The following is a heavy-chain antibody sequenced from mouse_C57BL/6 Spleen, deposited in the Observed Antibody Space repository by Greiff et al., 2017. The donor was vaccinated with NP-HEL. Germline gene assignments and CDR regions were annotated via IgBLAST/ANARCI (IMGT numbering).Heavy chain of an antibody. D-gene: IGHD6-2*01. CDR3: ARDSPTWGYAMDY. CDR1: GFTFSDYY. CDR2: INYDGSST. J-gene: IGHJ4*01. Sequence: DVKLVESEGGLVQPGSSMKLSCTASGFTFSDYYMAWVRQVPEKGLEWVANINYDGSSTYYLDSLKSRFIISSDNAKNILYLQMSSLKSEDTATYYCARDSPTWGYAMDYWGQGTSVTVSS. V-gene: IGHV5-16*01.